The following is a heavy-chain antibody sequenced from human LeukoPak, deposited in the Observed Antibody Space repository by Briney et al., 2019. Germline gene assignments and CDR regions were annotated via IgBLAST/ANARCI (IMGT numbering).Heavy chain of an antibody. CDR3: ARIDVMAIVVVPAATFDY. Sequence: ASVKVSCKASGYTFTSYGISWVRQAPGQGLEWMGWISAYNGNTNYAQKLQGRVTMTTDTSTSTAYMELRSLRSDDTAVYYCARIDVMAIVVVPAATFDYWGQGTLVTVSS. J-gene: IGHJ4*02. D-gene: IGHD2-2*03. CDR1: GYTFTSYG. CDR2: ISAYNGNT. V-gene: IGHV1-18*01.